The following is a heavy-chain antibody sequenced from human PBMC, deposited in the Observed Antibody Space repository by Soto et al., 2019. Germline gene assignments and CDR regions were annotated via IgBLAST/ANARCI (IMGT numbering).Heavy chain of an antibody. Sequence: SETLSLTCTISGGSISGSPYYWAWIRQPPGTGLEWIGEINHSGSTNYNPSLKSRVTISVDTSKNQFSLKLTSVTAADTAVYYCARDKITGLFDYWGQGTLVTVSS. D-gene: IGHD2-8*02. V-gene: IGHV4-39*07. CDR3: ARDKITGLFDY. CDR1: GGSISGSPYY. J-gene: IGHJ4*02. CDR2: INHSGST.